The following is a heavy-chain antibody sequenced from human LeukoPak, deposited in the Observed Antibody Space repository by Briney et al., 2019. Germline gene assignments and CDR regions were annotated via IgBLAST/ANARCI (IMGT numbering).Heavy chain of an antibody. V-gene: IGHV3-21*01. J-gene: IGHJ4*02. CDR1: GFTFSSYS. Sequence: PGGSLRLSCAASGFTFSSYSMNWVRQAPGKGLEWVSSISSSSSYIYYADSAKGRFTISRDNAKNSLCLQMNSLRAEDAAVYYCARDIYGRDGYTPGGHWGQGTLVTVSS. D-gene: IGHD5-24*01. CDR3: ARDIYGRDGYTPGGH. CDR2: ISSSSSYI.